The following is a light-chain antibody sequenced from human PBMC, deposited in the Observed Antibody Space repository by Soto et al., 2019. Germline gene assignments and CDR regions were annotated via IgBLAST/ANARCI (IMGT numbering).Light chain of an antibody. CDR1: QSVRSY. CDR3: QHHTNWPLT. V-gene: IGKV3-11*01. CDR2: DAS. J-gene: IGKJ4*01. Sequence: EIVLTQSPATLSLSPGERATLSCRASQSVRSYLTWYQQKRGQAPRLLIYDASNRATGIPARFSGSWSGTDFTLTISSLEPEDFAFYYCQHHTNWPLTFGGGTKVEI.